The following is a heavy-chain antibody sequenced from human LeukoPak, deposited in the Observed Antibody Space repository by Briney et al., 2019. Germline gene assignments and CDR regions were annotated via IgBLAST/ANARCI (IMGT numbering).Heavy chain of an antibody. J-gene: IGHJ6*04. CDR3: ARVNCSSTSCYHYYGMDV. D-gene: IGHD2-2*01. CDR2: INSDGSST. V-gene: IGHV3-74*01. CDR1: GFTFSSYW. Sequence: GGSLRLSCAASGFTFSSYWMHWVRQAPGKRLVWVSRINSDGSSTSYADSVKGRFTISRDNAKNTLYLQMNSLRAEDTAVYYCARVNCSSTSCYHYYGMDVWGKGTTVTVSS.